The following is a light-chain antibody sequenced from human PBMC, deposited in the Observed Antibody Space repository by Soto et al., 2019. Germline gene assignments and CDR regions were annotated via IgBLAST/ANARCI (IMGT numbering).Light chain of an antibody. CDR3: QHYNSYSEA. Sequence: DILMTQSPSSLSASVGDRVTITCQASQDISNYLNWYQQKPGKAPKLLIYKASTLKSGVPSRFSGSGSGTEFTLTISSLQPDDFATYYCQHYNSYSEAFGQGTKVDIK. J-gene: IGKJ1*01. CDR1: QDISNY. V-gene: IGKV1-5*03. CDR2: KAS.